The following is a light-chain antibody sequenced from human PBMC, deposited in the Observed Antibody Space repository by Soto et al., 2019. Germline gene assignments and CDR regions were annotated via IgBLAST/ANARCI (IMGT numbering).Light chain of an antibody. CDR2: GAS. CDR3: QQYGRSPLP. CDR1: QSVSSSY. Sequence: TQSPRTMASSPGERAPLSCTSSQSVSSSYLAWYQQKPGQAPRLLIYGASSRATGIPDRFSGSGSGTDFTLTISRLEPEDFAVYYCQQYGRSPLPFGGGTKADIK. J-gene: IGKJ4*01. V-gene: IGKV3-20*01.